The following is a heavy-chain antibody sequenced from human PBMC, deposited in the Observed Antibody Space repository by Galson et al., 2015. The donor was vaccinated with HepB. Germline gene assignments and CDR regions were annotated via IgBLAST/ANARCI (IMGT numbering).Heavy chain of an antibody. V-gene: IGHV3-23*01. D-gene: IGHD3-3*01. CDR3: ATARDDFWSGYWFDS. Sequence: SLRLSCAASGFTFSRYAKNWVRQAPGRGLEWISSITGPGGGTYSADSVKGRFTISRDNSRNTLFLHIDSLGAEDTAVYYCATARDDFWSGYWFDSWGQGTLVTVSS. CDR2: ITGPGGGT. CDR1: GFTFSRYA. J-gene: IGHJ5*01.